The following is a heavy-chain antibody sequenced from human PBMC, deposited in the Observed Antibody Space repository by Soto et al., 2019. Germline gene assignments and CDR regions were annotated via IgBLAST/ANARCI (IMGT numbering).Heavy chain of an antibody. CDR2: IYWDDDE. D-gene: IGHD1-26*01. Sequence: QITLKESGPTLVKPTQTLTLTCTFSGFSLSTSGVGVGWIRQPPGKALEWLALIYWDDDERYSPSLKSRLTIHKDTSKNXXVXTXXNMDPVDTATYYCAHRSLGILGYSGSYYRSPWFDPWGQGTLVTVSS. CDR3: AHRSLGILGYSGSYYRSPWFDP. J-gene: IGHJ5*02. CDR1: GFSLSTSGVG. V-gene: IGHV2-5*02.